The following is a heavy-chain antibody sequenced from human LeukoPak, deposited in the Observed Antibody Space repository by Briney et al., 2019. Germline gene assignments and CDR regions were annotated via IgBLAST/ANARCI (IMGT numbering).Heavy chain of an antibody. V-gene: IGHV4-39*01. CDR2: IYYSGST. CDR1: GGSISSSSYY. J-gene: IGHJ5*02. CDR3: ARLPRGHGGYDSSGYYIYWFDP. Sequence: SETLSLTCTVSGGSISSSSYYWGWIRQPPGKGLEWIGSIYYSGSTYYNPSLKSRVTISVDTSKNQFSLKLSSVTAADTAVYYCARLPRGHGGYDSSGYYIYWFDPWGQGTLVTVSS. D-gene: IGHD3-22*01.